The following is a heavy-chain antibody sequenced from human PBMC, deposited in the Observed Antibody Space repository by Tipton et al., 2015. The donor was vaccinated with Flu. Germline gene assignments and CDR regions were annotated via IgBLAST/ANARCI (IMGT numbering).Heavy chain of an antibody. CDR2: ISSSGKTI. CDR3: ATLTGDDY. Sequence: SLRLSCAASGFTFSTYSINWVRQAPGKGLEWLSYISSSGKTISYADSVRGRFTISRDNSKKSPYLQLNSLIAEDTAMYYCATLTGDDYWGQGIMVTVSS. D-gene: IGHD7-27*01. CDR1: GFTFSTYS. J-gene: IGHJ4*02. V-gene: IGHV3-48*04.